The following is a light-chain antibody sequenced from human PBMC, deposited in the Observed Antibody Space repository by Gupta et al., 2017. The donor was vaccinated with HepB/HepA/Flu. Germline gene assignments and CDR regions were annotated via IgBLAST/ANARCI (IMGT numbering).Light chain of an antibody. Sequence: QSALTQPRSVSGSPGQSVTISCTGTSSDVANYNYVSWYQQHPGKAPKLIIYDVIKRPSGVPDRFSGSKSGNTASLTISGLRAEDEADYYCCSYAGRYTYVFGNGTKVTVL. V-gene: IGLV2-11*01. J-gene: IGLJ1*01. CDR2: DVI. CDR3: CSYAGRYTYV. CDR1: SSDVANYNY.